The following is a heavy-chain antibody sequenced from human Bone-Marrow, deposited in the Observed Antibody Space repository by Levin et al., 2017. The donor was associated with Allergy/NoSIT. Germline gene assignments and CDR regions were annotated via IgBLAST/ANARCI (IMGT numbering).Heavy chain of an antibody. CDR2: INADGTAK. CDR3: ARKEDGKFDS. V-gene: IGHV3-74*01. J-gene: IGHJ4*02. CDR1: GFTFRTSW. Sequence: AGGSLRLSCVASGFTFRTSWMHWVRQTPGKGLVWVSHINADGTAKRYADSVRGRFTLFRDNAKNTVYLEMNSLRVEDTAVFYCARKEDGKFDSWGQGTLVTVSS.